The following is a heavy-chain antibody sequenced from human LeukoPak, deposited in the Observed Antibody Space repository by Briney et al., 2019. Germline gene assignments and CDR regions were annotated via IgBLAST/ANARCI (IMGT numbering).Heavy chain of an antibody. CDR2: ISSSGSTI. J-gene: IGHJ4*02. CDR1: GFTFSDYY. CDR3: AKDSRIVATILDY. Sequence: GGSLRLSCAASGFTFSDYYMSWIRQAPGKGLEWVSYISSSGSTIYYADSVKGRFTISRDNAKNSLYLQMNSLRAEDTALYYCAKDSRIVATILDYWGQGTLVTVSS. D-gene: IGHD5-12*01. V-gene: IGHV3-11*01.